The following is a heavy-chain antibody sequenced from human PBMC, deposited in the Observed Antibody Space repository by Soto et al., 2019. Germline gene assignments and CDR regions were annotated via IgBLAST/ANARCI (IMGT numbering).Heavy chain of an antibody. V-gene: IGHV1-18*01. CDR2: ISAYTGNT. CDR1: GYTFTGYG. J-gene: IGHJ6*02. CDR3: ARRLEWGNYYYYGMDV. Sequence: ASVKVSCKASGYTFTGYGISWVRQVPGQGLEWTGWISAYTGNTNYAQKLQGRVTMTTDTSTSTAYMELRSLRSDDTAVYYCARRLEWGNYYYYGMDVWGQGTTVTVSS. D-gene: IGHD3-3*01.